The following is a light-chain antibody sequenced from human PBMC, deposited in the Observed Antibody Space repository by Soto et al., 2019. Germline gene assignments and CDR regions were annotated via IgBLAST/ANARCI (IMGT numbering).Light chain of an antibody. CDR3: QQYNTYSSLT. CDR2: DAS. J-gene: IGKJ4*01. V-gene: IGKV1-5*01. Sequence: DIQMTQSPSTLSASVGDRVTITCRASQSISSWLAWYQQKLGRAPRLLIYDASSLESGVPSRFSGSGYGTEFTLTISSLQPDDFATYYCQQYNTYSSLTFGGGTKVDIX. CDR1: QSISSW.